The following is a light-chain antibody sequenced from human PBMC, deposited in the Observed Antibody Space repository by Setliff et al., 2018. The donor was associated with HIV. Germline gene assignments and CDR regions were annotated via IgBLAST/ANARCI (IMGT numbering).Light chain of an antibody. CDR1: SSGVGNYNL. Sequence: QSALTQPASVSGSPGQSITISCTGTSSGVGNYNLVSWYHQHPGKAPKLMIYEVFKRPSGISNRFSGSKSGNTASLTISGLQAEDEADYYCCSYAGDSTYVFGTGTKVTVL. J-gene: IGLJ1*01. CDR3: CSYAGDSTYV. CDR2: EVF. V-gene: IGLV2-23*02.